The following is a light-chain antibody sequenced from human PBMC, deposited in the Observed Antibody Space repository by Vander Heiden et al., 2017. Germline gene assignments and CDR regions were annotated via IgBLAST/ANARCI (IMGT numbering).Light chain of an antibody. CDR2: AAP. CDR1: QGISSY. Sequence: DIQLTQSPSFLSASVGARVTITFRASQGISSYLAWYQQKPGKAPKLLIYAAPTLHSGVPSRFSGSGSGTEFTLTISSRQSEDFAIYYCQQVNRYPRITFGRGTKVEIK. V-gene: IGKV1-9*01. J-gene: IGKJ4*01. CDR3: QQVNRYPRIT.